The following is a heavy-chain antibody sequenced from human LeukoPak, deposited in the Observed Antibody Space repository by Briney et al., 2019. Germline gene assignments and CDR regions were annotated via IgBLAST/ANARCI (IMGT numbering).Heavy chain of an antibody. Sequence: PGGSLRLSCAASGFTVSTNYMSWVRQAPGKGLEWASLIYVGGGTLYADSVKGRFTIFRDNSENMLYLQMNSLRSGDTAVYYCATRPSGYDMPYFDYWGQGTLVTVSS. D-gene: IGHD5-12*01. J-gene: IGHJ4*02. V-gene: IGHV3-66*01. CDR1: GFTVSTNY. CDR3: ATRPSGYDMPYFDY. CDR2: IYVGGGT.